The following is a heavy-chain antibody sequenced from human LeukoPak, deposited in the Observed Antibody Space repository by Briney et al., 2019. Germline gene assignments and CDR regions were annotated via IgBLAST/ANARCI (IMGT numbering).Heavy chain of an antibody. CDR3: ARNKEYYYGSGAPNWFDP. J-gene: IGHJ5*02. D-gene: IGHD3-10*01. CDR1: GYTFTDYD. CDR2: VSPYNGNT. V-gene: IGHV1-18*01. Sequence: GASVKVSCKTSGYTFTDYDITWVRQAPGQGLEWMGRVSPYNGNTYYSQRFQDRVTFTKDTSTGTAYMDLRNLRTDDTAVYYCARNKEYYYGSGAPNWFDPWGQGTLVTVSS.